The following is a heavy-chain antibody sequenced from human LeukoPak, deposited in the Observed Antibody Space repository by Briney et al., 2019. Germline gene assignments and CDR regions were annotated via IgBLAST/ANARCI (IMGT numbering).Heavy chain of an antibody. D-gene: IGHD3-22*01. CDR1: GYSFTSYW. CDR2: IYPGDSDT. Sequence: GESLKISCKGSGYSFTSYWIGWVRQMPGKGLEWMGIIYPGDSDTRYSPSFQGQVTISADKSISTAYLQWSSLKASDTAMYYCARRTGVYDYDSSGLQAYFDYWGQGTLVTVSS. J-gene: IGHJ4*02. CDR3: ARRTGVYDYDSSGLQAYFDY. V-gene: IGHV5-51*01.